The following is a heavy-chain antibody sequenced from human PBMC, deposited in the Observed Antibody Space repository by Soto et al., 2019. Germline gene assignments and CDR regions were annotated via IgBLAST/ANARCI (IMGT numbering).Heavy chain of an antibody. CDR3: AXGAARYGSGSYYPLFDY. Sequence: ASVKVSCNASGYTFTGYYMHWVRQAPGQGLEWMGWINPNSGGTNYAQKFQGRVTMTRDTSISTAYMELSRLRSDDTAVYYCAXGAARYGSGSYYPLFDYWGQGTLVTVSS. J-gene: IGHJ4*02. D-gene: IGHD3-10*01. CDR1: GYTFTGYY. V-gene: IGHV1-2*02. CDR2: INPNSGGT.